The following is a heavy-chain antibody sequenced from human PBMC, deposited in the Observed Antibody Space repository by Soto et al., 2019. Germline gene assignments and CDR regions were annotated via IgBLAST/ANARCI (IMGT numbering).Heavy chain of an antibody. V-gene: IGHV2-5*02. CDR3: AHDNTETGGY. D-gene: IGHD1-20*01. J-gene: IGHJ4*02. CDR2: IYWDDDK. CDR1: GFSLSTSGVG. Sequence: ITLKESGPTLVKPTQTLTLTCTFSGFSLSTSGVGVGWIRQPPGKALEWLALIYWDDDKRYSPSLKSRLTITKDTSNYPVVLTITNMDPVDTATYYCAHDNTETGGYWGQGTLVTVSS.